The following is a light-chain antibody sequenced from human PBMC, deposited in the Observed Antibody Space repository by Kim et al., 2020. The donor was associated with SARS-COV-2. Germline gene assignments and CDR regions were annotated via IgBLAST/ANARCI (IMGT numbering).Light chain of an antibody. CDR1: QDSRSY. Sequence: ASVGDTVTITCRASQDSRSYLAWFQVKPGKAPRLLIFGAFGLQDGVPSRFTGSGYGTDFTLTINGLQPEDFATYYCQQYNTYPPTFGQGTKVDIK. V-gene: IGKV1-16*01. CDR2: GAF. CDR3: QQYNTYPPT. J-gene: IGKJ1*01.